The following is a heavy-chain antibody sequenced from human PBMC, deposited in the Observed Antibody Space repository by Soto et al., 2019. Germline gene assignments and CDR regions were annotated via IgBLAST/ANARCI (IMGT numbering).Heavy chain of an antibody. D-gene: IGHD6-13*01. V-gene: IGHV1-2*02. CDR2: ITPNSGGT. J-gene: IGHJ5*02. CDR3: ARDETSAGTGFDP. Sequence: QVQLVQSGAEVKKPGASVKVACKASGYTFTDYFIHWVRQVPGQGLEWMGWITPNSGGTNYAQKFQGRVTMTRDTSLTTAYMELTRLRSDDTAVYYFARDETSAGTGFDPWGQGTLVTVSS. CDR1: GYTFTDYF.